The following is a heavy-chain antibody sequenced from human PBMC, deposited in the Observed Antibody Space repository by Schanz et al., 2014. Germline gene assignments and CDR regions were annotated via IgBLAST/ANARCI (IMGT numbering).Heavy chain of an antibody. Sequence: EVQLLESGGGLVQPGGSLRLSCAASGFTFSSYAMSWVRQAPGKGLEWVSALSEGGGGTHYADSVRGRFTISSDSSKNTLYLQMNSLRAEDTAIYYCARDLIAAAESWFDPWGQGTPXTVSS. D-gene: IGHD6-13*01. CDR2: LSEGGGGT. CDR3: ARDLIAAAESWFDP. J-gene: IGHJ5*02. CDR1: GFTFSSYA. V-gene: IGHV3-23*01.